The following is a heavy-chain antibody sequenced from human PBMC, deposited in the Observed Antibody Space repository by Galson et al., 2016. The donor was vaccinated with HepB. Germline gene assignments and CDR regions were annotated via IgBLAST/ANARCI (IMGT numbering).Heavy chain of an antibody. CDR2: ISDEGTNK. Sequence: SLRLSCAASGFSFRNYGMHWVRQAPGKGLDWVSAISDEGTNKYYADSMKGRFTISRDNSKNTLSLQMNSLRAEDTAVYYCVAGKEYFQHWGQGTLVTVSS. CDR1: GFSFRNYG. D-gene: IGHD6-19*01. CDR3: VAGKEYFQH. V-gene: IGHV3-30*03. J-gene: IGHJ1*01.